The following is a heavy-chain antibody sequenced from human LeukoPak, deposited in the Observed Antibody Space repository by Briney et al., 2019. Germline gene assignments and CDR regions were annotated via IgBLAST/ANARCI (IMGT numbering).Heavy chain of an antibody. CDR3: ARGDSGYAQ. Sequence: SETLSLTCAVYGGSFSGYYWSWIRQPPGKGLEWIGEINHSGSTNYNPSLKSRVTISVDRSKNQFSLKLSSVTAADTAVYYCARGDSGYAQWGQGTLVTVSS. D-gene: IGHD5-12*01. CDR1: GGSFSGYY. V-gene: IGHV4-34*01. CDR2: INHSGST. J-gene: IGHJ4*02.